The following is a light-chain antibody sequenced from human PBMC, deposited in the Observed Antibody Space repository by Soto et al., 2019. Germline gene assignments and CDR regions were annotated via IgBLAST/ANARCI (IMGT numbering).Light chain of an antibody. V-gene: IGLV2-8*01. J-gene: IGLJ1*01. CDR2: EVT. CDR3: MSYAGMYTYV. CDR1: SSDVGGYNY. Sequence: QSALTQPPSASGSPGQSVTISCTGTSSDVGGYNYLSWYQHRPGKAPQLIIYEVTKRPSGGPNRFFGSKSGNTASLTVSGLQAEDEADYFCMSYAGMYTYVFGTGTKV.